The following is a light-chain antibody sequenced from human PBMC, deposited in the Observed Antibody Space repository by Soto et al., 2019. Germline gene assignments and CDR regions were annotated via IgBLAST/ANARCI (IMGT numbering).Light chain of an antibody. J-gene: IGLJ1*01. CDR1: SSDVGGYNY. CDR2: NVS. CDR3: SSYTRSSTYV. V-gene: IGLV2-14*01. Sequence: QSVLTQPASVSGSPGQSITISCTGTSSDVGGYNYVSWYQQQPGKAPKLMISNVSNGPSGVSNRFSGSKSGNTASLTIYGLLTEDEADYYCSSYTRSSTYVFGTGTKLTDL.